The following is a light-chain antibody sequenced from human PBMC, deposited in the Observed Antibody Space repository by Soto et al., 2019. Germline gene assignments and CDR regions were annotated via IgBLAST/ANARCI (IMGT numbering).Light chain of an antibody. Sequence: DIQMAQSPSTLSASVGDRVTITCRASQSISSWLAWYQQKPGKAPKLLIYKASTLQNWVPSRFSGSASGTEFTLTISSLQPDDFATYYCQQYNSYPRTFGHGTKVEIK. CDR2: KAS. CDR1: QSISSW. V-gene: IGKV1-5*03. J-gene: IGKJ1*01. CDR3: QQYNSYPRT.